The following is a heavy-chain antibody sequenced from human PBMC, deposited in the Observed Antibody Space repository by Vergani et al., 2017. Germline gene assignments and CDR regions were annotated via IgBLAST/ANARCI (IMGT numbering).Heavy chain of an antibody. CDR1: GGSISSGSYY. CDR2: IYTSGST. CDR3: ARVPYYYYYMDV. V-gene: IGHV4-61*02. J-gene: IGHJ6*03. Sequence: QVQLQESGPGLVKPSQTLSLTCTVSGGSISSGSYYWSWIRQPAGKGLEWIGRIYTSGSTNYNPSLKSRVTISVDTSKNQFSLKLSSVTAADTAVYYCARVPYYYYYMDVWGKGTTVTVSS.